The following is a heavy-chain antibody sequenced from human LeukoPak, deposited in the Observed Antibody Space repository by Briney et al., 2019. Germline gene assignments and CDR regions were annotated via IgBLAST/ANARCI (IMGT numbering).Heavy chain of an antibody. J-gene: IGHJ4*02. CDR1: GFTFSSYA. V-gene: IGHV3-30*04. D-gene: IGHD2-2*01. CDR2: ISYDGSNK. CDR3: ARGDGYQLPLLDY. Sequence: QVQLVESGGGVVLPGRSLRLSCAASGFTFSSYAMHWVRQAPGKGLEWVAVISYDGSNKYYADSVKGRFTISRDNSKNTLYLQMNSLRAEDTAVYYCARGDGYQLPLLDYWGQGTLVTVSS.